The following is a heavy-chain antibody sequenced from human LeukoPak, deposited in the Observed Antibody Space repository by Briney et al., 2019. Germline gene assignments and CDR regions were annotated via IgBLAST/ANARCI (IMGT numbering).Heavy chain of an antibody. Sequence: GGSLRLSCAASGFTFRSYAMSWVRQAPGKGLEWVSVISGSGGSTYYADSVKGRFTISRDNSKNTLYLQMNSPRAEDTAVYYCAKGLHSGSYDGFDSWGQGALVTVSS. J-gene: IGHJ4*02. CDR2: ISGSGGST. CDR3: AKGLHSGSYDGFDS. CDR1: GFTFRSYA. V-gene: IGHV3-23*01. D-gene: IGHD1-26*01.